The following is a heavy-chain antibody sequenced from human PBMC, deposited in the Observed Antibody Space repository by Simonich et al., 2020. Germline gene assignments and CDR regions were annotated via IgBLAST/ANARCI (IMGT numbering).Heavy chain of an antibody. CDR1: GFTFSSYA. CDR3: AREDLTGDAFDI. CDR2: ISYDGSNK. D-gene: IGHD7-27*01. Sequence: QVQLVESGGGVVQPGRSLRLSCAASGFTFSSYAMHWVRQAPGKGLEWVASISYDGSNKYYADSVKGRFTISRDNSKNTLYLQMNSLRAEDTAVYYCAREDLTGDAFDIWGQGTMVTVSS. V-gene: IGHV3-30*07. J-gene: IGHJ3*02.